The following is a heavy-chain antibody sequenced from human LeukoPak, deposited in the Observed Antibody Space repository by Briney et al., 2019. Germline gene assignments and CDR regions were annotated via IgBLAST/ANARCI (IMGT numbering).Heavy chain of an antibody. CDR3: TTGGGPVTTSEEYFKH. D-gene: IGHD4-17*01. CDR2: ISWNGGSS. Sequence: PGGSLRLSCAASGFTFEDYAIHWVRQAPGKGLEWVCLISWNGGSSNYADSVKGRFTISRDNSKNSVYLQMNSLTAEDTALYYCTTGGGPVTTSEEYFKHWGQGTPVTVSS. CDR1: GFTFEDYA. V-gene: IGHV3-43D*03. J-gene: IGHJ1*01.